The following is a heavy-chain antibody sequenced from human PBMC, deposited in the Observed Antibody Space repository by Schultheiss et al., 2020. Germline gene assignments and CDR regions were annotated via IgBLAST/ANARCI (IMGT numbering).Heavy chain of an antibody. V-gene: IGHV3-33*05. J-gene: IGHJ1*01. CDR1: GFTFSSYG. D-gene: IGHD4/OR15-4a*01. CDR2: ISYDGSNK. CDR3: ARSGAGWSFQN. Sequence: GGSLRLSCAASGFTFSSYGMHWVRQAPGKGLEWVAVISYDGSNKYYADSVKGRFTVSRDNAKNSLYLQMNSLRAEDTAVYYCARSGAGWSFQNWGQGTLVTVSS.